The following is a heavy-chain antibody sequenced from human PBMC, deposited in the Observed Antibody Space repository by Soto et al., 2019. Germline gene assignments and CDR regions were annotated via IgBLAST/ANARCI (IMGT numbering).Heavy chain of an antibody. CDR2: IWYDGTNK. J-gene: IGHJ4*02. CDR3: ARGGSSSWYLPFDY. CDR1: GFTFSSYG. D-gene: IGHD6-13*01. Sequence: QVQLVESGGGVVQPGRSRRLSCVASGFTFSSYGMHWVRQAPGKGLEWVAIIWYDGTNKYYADSVKGRFTISRDNSKNTLYLQMNSLRAEDTAVYYCARGGSSSWYLPFDYWGQGTLVTVSS. V-gene: IGHV3-33*01.